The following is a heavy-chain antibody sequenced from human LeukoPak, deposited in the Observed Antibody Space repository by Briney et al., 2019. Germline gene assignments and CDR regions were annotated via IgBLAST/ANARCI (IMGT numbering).Heavy chain of an antibody. CDR2: IIPIFGTA. D-gene: IGHD3-10*02. J-gene: IGHJ6*02. Sequence: ASVKVSCKASGGTFSSYAISWVRQAPGQGLEWMGGIIPIFGTANYAQKFQGRVTITADESTSTAYMELSSLRSEDTAVYYCARDGTSVRGNVVRGVNYYYYYGMDVWGQGTTVTVSS. CDR1: GGTFSSYA. CDR3: ARDGTSVRGNVVRGVNYYYYYGMDV. V-gene: IGHV1-69*13.